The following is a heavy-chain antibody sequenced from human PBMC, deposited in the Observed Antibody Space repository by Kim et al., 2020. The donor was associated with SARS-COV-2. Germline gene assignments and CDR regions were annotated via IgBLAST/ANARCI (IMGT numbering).Heavy chain of an antibody. V-gene: IGHV4-59*13. D-gene: IGHD6-13*01. CDR3: ARDRYSSSWYYFDY. Sequence: SETLSLTCTVSGGSISSYYWSWIRQPPGKGLEWIGYIYYSGSTNYNPSLKSRVTISVDTSKNQFSLKLSSVTAADTAVYYCARDRYSSSWYYFDYWGQGTLVTVSS. CDR2: IYYSGST. CDR1: GGSISSYY. J-gene: IGHJ4*02.